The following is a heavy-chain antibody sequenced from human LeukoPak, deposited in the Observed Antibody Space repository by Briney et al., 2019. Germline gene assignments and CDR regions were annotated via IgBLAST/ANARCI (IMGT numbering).Heavy chain of an antibody. CDR2: ISGSGDNT. CDR3: ARLTSGWVVAAFDF. V-gene: IGHV3-23*01. D-gene: IGHD5-12*01. CDR1: GFTFSGYA. J-gene: IGHJ4*02. Sequence: GGSLRLSCAASGFTFSGYAINWVRQAPGKGLEWVSEISGSGDNTYYADSVKGRFTISRDNSKNTLYLQMNSLRAEHTAVYYCARLTSGWVVAAFDFWGQGTLVSVSS.